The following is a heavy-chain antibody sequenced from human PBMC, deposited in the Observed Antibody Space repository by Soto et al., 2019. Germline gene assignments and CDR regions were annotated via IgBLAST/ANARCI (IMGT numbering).Heavy chain of an antibody. CDR2: IIPIVGTP. J-gene: IGHJ4*02. CDR3: ARGYCVSSSWHSLDS. CDR1: GDTFTPYA. D-gene: IGHD2-15*01. V-gene: IGHV1-69*14. Sequence: QVQLVQSGAEVKTPGSSVTVSCKASGDTFTPYAISWVRQAPGQGLEWMGGIIPIVGTPTYAQKFQGRVTITEDRPRSTTSMELSRLTSEDTAVYYCARGYCVSSSWHSLDSWGQGTPVTVSS.